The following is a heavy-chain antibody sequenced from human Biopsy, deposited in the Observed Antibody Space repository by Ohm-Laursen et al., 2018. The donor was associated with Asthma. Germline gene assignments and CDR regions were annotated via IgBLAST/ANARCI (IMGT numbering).Heavy chain of an antibody. CDR2: INPSCAGT. Sequence: ASVKVSCKASGFSFDNYFMHWVRQAPGQGLEWMGIINPSCAGTRYAEKFRGRLIVTRDASTRTAFMDLRSLRSDDTAIYFCARARETTNYGDSDFDIWGQGTLITVSS. V-gene: IGHV1-46*02. D-gene: IGHD2-8*01. J-gene: IGHJ4*02. CDR1: GFSFDNYF. CDR3: ARARETTNYGDSDFDI.